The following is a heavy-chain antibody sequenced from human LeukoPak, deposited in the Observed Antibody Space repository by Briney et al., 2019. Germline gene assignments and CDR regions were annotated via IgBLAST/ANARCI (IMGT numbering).Heavy chain of an antibody. Sequence: SETLSLTCAAYGVSLRGYYWSWIRQSPEKGLEWIGEVNHEGDSIYSPSLKSRLTPSVDMSKNQFSLNLRSVTAADTAVYFCARGSNYVSDYYFDVWGKGTTVIVSS. J-gene: IGHJ6*03. V-gene: IGHV4-34*01. CDR2: VNHEGDS. CDR1: GVSLRGYY. CDR3: ARGSNYVSDYYFDV. D-gene: IGHD4-11*01.